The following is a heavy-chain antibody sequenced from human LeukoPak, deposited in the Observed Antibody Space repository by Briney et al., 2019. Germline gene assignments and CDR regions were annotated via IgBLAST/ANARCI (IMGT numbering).Heavy chain of an antibody. J-gene: IGHJ4*02. D-gene: IGHD1-26*01. V-gene: IGHV3-74*01. CDR2: INENGRIT. CDR3: GRDLGGRSGY. CDR1: GFTFRTYW. Sequence: GGSLRLSCAVSGFTFRTYWMHWVRQVPGEGLVWVSRINENGRITNYADSVRGRFTISRDNAKNTLYLQMNSLRAEDSAVYYCGRDLGGRSGYWGQGALVTVSS.